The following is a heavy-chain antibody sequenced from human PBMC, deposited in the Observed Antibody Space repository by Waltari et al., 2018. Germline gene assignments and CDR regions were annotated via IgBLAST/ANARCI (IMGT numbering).Heavy chain of an antibody. CDR2: IKTDGAEE. CDR3: ARDQWFGFDI. D-gene: IGHD3-22*01. J-gene: IGHJ3*02. Sequence: EVQLVESGGDLVQPGGSLRLSCAASGFTLSNYWMSWVRQAPGQGPEWMANIKTDGAEEYYVDSVRGRFTIARDNAKNLLFLQMNSLRPEDTAVYYCARDQWFGFDIWGQGTMVTVSS. CDR1: GFTLSNYW. V-gene: IGHV3-7*01.